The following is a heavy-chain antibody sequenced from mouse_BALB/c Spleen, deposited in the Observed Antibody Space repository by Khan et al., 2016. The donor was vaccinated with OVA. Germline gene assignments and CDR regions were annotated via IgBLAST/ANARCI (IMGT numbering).Heavy chain of an antibody. CDR2: INYSGNT. CDR3: ARKYYYDDDPFAY. J-gene: IGHJ3*01. V-gene: IGHV3-2*02. Sequence: VQLKQSGPGLVKPSQSLSLTCTVTGYSITSEYARNWSRQLPGNKLEWIGYINYSGNTRYNPSLKSRTSITRDTSKNQFFLQLNSVTTEDTATCYCARKYYYDDDPFAYWGQGTLVTVSA. CDR1: GYSITSEYA. D-gene: IGHD2-4*01.